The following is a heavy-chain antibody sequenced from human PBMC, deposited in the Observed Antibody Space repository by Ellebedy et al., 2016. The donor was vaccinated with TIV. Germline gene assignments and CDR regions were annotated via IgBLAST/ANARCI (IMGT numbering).Heavy chain of an antibody. CDR3: ARELGYCSGCSCYSGHGMDV. CDR2: ISYDGSNK. V-gene: IGHV3-30*03. CDR1: GFTFSSYG. D-gene: IGHD2-15*01. Sequence: GESLKISCAASGFTFSSYGMHWVRQAPGKGLEWVAVISYDGSNKYYADSVKGRFTISRDNSKNTLYLQMNSLRAEDTAVYYCARELGYCSGCSCYSGHGMDVWGQGTTVTVSS. J-gene: IGHJ6*02.